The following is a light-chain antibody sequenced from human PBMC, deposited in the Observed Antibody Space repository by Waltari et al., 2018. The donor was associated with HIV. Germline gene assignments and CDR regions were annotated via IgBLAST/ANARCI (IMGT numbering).Light chain of an antibody. J-gene: IGLJ3*02. Sequence: QSALTQPASVSGSPGQSITISCTGTTSDIGEYNYVSWFQHHPAEAPKLILFEVRNRPSGVSTRFSGSQAANTASLTVSGLQPEDEAYYYCSSYTNKYTWVFGGGTKLTVL. CDR2: EVR. CDR1: TSDIGEYNY. CDR3: SSYTNKYTWV. V-gene: IGLV2-14*01.